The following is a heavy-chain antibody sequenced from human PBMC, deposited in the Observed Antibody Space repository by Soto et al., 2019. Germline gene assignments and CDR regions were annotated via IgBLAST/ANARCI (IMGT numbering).Heavy chain of an antibody. Sequence: TWIRQRPGEGLEWMGYITYRGTTYSIPSLKSRVTMSVDTSKNQFSLKLSSVSAADTAVYYCARDSGESLRFFDYWGQGAPVTVSS. D-gene: IGHD3-10*01. CDR3: ARDSGESLRFFDY. J-gene: IGHJ4*02. V-gene: IGHV4-31*02. CDR2: ITYRGTT.